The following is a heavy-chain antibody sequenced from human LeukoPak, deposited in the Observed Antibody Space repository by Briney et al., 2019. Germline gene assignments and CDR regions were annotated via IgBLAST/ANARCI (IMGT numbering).Heavy chain of an antibody. Sequence: GGSLRLSCAAPGLITDDYAIHWVRQAPGKGLEWVSLISGDGGSTFCADSVRGRFTISRDNSKNSLSLQMSSLRSEDTALYFCVRESERSGWFDHWGQGTLVTVSS. J-gene: IGHJ5*02. D-gene: IGHD1-26*01. V-gene: IGHV3-43*02. CDR2: ISGDGGST. CDR1: GLITDDYA. CDR3: VRESERSGWFDH.